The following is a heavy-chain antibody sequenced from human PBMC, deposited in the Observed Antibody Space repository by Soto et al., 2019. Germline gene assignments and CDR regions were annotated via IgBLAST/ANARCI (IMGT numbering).Heavy chain of an antibody. CDR3: ARDRGYTYGFDF. CDR2: ISSSSSTI. Sequence: EVQLVESGGGLVQPGGSLRLSCAASGLTFTSYSMNWVRQAPGKGLEWVSFISSSSSTIYYADSVKRRFTISRDNAKNSLYLQMNSLRDEDPAVYYCARDRGYTYGFDFWGQGALVTVSS. V-gene: IGHV3-48*02. D-gene: IGHD5-18*01. J-gene: IGHJ4*02. CDR1: GLTFTSYS.